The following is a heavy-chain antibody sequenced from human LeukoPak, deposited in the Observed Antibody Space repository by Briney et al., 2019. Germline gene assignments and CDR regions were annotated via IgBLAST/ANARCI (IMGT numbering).Heavy chain of an antibody. CDR1: GYTFTGYY. CDR2: INPNSGGT. J-gene: IGHJ4*02. V-gene: IGHV1-2*06. CDR3: ARSQPLPANFDY. Sequence: ASVKVSCKASGYTFTGYYMHWVRQAPGQGLEWMGRINPNSGGTNYAQKFQGRVTMTRDTSISTAYMELSRLRSDDTAVYYCARSQPLPANFDYWGQGTLVTVSS.